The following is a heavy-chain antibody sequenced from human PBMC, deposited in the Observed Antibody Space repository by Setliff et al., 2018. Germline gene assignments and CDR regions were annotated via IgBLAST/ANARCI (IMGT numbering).Heavy chain of an antibody. Sequence: PSETLSLTCTVSGDSISSGDYFWSWIRQPTGKGLEWIAYTYQSGSAYYNPSLKSRVTMSVDTSKNQFSLHLTSVTAADTAVYYCAREVGTSTSSDAFDVWGQGMMVTVSS. D-gene: IGHD1-26*01. CDR3: AREVGTSTSSDAFDV. CDR2: TYQSGSA. V-gene: IGHV4-30-4*08. J-gene: IGHJ3*01. CDR1: GDSISSGDYF.